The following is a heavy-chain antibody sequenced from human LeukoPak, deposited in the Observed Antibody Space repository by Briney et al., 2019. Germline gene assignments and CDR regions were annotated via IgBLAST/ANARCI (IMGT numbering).Heavy chain of an antibody. CDR2: IYYSGST. D-gene: IGHD3-16*01. V-gene: IGHV4-59*01. Sequence: SETLSLTCTVSGVSISSYYWSWIRQPPGKGLEWIGYIYYSGSTNYNPSLKSRVTISVDTSKNQFSLKLSSVTAADTAVYYCARGTYDTGYYGMDVWGQGTTVTVSS. CDR1: GVSISSYY. J-gene: IGHJ6*02. CDR3: ARGTYDTGYYGMDV.